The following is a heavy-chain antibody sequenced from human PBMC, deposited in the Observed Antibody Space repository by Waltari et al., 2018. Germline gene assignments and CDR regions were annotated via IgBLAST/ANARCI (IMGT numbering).Heavy chain of an antibody. CDR3: ARPSTEYYYYYYMDV. D-gene: IGHD6-6*01. V-gene: IGHV3-48*03. Sequence: EVQVVESGGGLVQPGGSLRLSCVASGFTFSNYELNWVRQAPGKGLEWVSYISNSGSTTYYADSVKGRFTISRDNAKNSMYLKMDSLRAEDTAVYYCARPSTEYYYYYYMDVWGKGTTVTVS. CDR1: GFTFSNYE. CDR2: ISNSGSTT. J-gene: IGHJ6*03.